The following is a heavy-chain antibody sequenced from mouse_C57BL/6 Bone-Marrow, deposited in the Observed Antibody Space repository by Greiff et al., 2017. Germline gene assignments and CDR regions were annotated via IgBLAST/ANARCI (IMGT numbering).Heavy chain of an antibody. J-gene: IGHJ3*01. D-gene: IGHD2-4*01. CDR1: GFTFSDYY. CDR2: ISNGGGST. Sequence: EVQVVESGGGLVQPGGSLKLSCAASGFTFSDYYMYWVRQTPEKRLEWVAYISNGGGSTYYPDTVKGRFTISRDNAKNTLYLQMRRLKSEDTAMYYCARPSTRIAWFAYWGQGTLVTVSA. V-gene: IGHV5-12*01. CDR3: ARPSTRIAWFAY.